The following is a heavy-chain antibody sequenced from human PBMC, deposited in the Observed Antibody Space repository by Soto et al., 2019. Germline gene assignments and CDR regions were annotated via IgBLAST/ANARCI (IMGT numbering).Heavy chain of an antibody. CDR1: GGTFSSYA. CDR2: IIPIFGTA. D-gene: IGHD1-26*01. Sequence: QVQLVQSGAEVKKPGSSVKVSCKASGGTFSSYAISWVRQAPGQGLEWMGGIIPIFGTANYAQKFQGRVTITADESTSTAYMELSSLRSEDTAVYYCARERRHSRSYLGINWFDPWGQGTLVTVSS. V-gene: IGHV1-69*01. J-gene: IGHJ5*02. CDR3: ARERRHSRSYLGINWFDP.